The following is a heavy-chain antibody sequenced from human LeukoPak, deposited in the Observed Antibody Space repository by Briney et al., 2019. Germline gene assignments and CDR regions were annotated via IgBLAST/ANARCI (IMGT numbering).Heavy chain of an antibody. CDR1: GFTFSSYA. V-gene: IGHV3-23*01. Sequence: GGSLRLSCAASGFTFSSYAMSWVRQAPGKGLEWVSAISGSGGSTYYADSVKGRFTISRGNSKNTLYLQMNSLRAEDTAVYYCAKTRDILTGYYLWYWGQGTLVTVSS. CDR2: ISGSGGST. D-gene: IGHD3-9*01. CDR3: AKTRDILTGYYLWY. J-gene: IGHJ4*02.